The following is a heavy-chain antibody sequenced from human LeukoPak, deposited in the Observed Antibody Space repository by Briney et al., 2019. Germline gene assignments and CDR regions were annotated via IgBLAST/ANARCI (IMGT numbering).Heavy chain of an antibody. CDR2: ISYDGSNK. CDR1: GFTFSSYA. D-gene: IGHD6-19*01. CDR3: AREGGYIAVAEY. V-gene: IGHV3-30*04. Sequence: TGGSLRLSCAASGFTFSSYAMHWVRQAPGKGLEWVAVISYDGSNKYYADSVKGRFTISRDNSKNTLYLQMNSLRAEDTAVYYCAREGGYIAVAEYWGQGTLVTVSS. J-gene: IGHJ4*02.